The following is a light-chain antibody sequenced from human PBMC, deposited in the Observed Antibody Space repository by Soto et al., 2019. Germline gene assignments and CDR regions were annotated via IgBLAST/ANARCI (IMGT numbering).Light chain of an antibody. CDR2: DVA. CDR1: SSDVGRYNY. J-gene: IGLJ2*01. CDR3: AAWDDSLNGPV. V-gene: IGLV2-11*01. Sequence: QSALTQPRSVSGSPGQSVTISCTGTSSDVGRYNYVSWYQQHPGKAPKVILYDVAERPSGVPNRFSGSKSGNTASLTISGLQADDEADYHCAAWDDSLNGPVFGGGTKVTVL.